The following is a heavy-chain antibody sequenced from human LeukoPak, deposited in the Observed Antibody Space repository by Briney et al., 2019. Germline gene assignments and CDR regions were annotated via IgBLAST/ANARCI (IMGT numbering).Heavy chain of an antibody. D-gene: IGHD1-7*01. V-gene: IGHV3-20*04. CDR3: ARDIGITGTTIFVY. CDR2: ISWNADST. CDR1: GFTFGDYG. J-gene: IGHJ4*02. Sequence: GGSLRLSCVASGFTFGDYGMSWIRQAPGKGLEWVLGISWNADSTGHADSVKGRFTISRDNAKNSLYLQMDSLRAEDTALYYCARDIGITGTTIFVYWGQGTPVTVS.